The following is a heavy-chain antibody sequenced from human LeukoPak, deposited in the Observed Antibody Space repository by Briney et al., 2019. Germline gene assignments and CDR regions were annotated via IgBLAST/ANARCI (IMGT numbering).Heavy chain of an antibody. J-gene: IGHJ3*02. CDR1: GYTFTGYY. Sequence: ASVKVSCKASGYTFTGYYMHWVRQAPGQGLEWMGWINPDSGDTKYAQKFQGRVTMTRDTSISTAYMEMSRLRSDDTAVYYCARDEALDMWGQGTMVTVSS. V-gene: IGHV1-2*02. CDR2: INPDSGDT. CDR3: ARDEALDM.